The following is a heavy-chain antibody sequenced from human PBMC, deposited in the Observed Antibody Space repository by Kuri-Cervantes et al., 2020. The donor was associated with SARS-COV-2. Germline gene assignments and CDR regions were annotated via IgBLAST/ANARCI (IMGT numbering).Heavy chain of an antibody. D-gene: IGHD2/OR15-2a*01. CDR3: VKDSRVYYFDY. J-gene: IGHJ4*02. V-gene: IGHV3-23*01. CDR1: GFTFSSFP. Sequence: GETLKISCAASGFTFSSFPMSWVRQAPGKGLEWVSGTSGSGANTYYADSVKGWFTISRDNSKNTLYLQMNSLRAEDTAVYYCVKDSRVYYFDYWGQGTLVTVSS. CDR2: TSGSGANT.